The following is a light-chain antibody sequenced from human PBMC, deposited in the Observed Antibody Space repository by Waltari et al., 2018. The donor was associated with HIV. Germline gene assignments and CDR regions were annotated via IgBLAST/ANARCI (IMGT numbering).Light chain of an antibody. Sequence: SYVLTQPPSVSVTPGQTARITCGGYNIGTKSVHWYQQKPGQAPVLVVYDYSDRPSGIPERFSGSNSGNTATLTISRVEAGDEADYYCQVWDSSSDHVVFGGGTKLTVL. CDR1: NIGTKS. CDR2: DYS. V-gene: IGLV3-21*02. J-gene: IGLJ2*01. CDR3: QVWDSSSDHVV.